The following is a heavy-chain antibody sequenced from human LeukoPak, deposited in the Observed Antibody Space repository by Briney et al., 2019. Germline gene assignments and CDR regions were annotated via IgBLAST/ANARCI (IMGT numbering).Heavy chain of an antibody. J-gene: IGHJ5*02. CDR2: VNPKSGHT. CDR1: GDTFSTYD. Sequence: GASVKVSCKASGDTFSTYDVNWVRQATGQGLEWMGWVNPKSGHTAYAQKFQGRVTMTSDTSTAFLELSSLRFEDTAVYLCARGVVGGTTVGPWGQGTLVTVSS. CDR3: ARGVVGGTTVGP. V-gene: IGHV1-8*01. D-gene: IGHD1-7*01.